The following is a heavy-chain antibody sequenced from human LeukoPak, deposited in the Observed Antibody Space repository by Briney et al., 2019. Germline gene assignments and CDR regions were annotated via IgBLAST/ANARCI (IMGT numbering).Heavy chain of an antibody. J-gene: IGHJ5*02. D-gene: IGHD4-17*01. V-gene: IGHV3-48*03. CDR1: GFTFRGYE. CDR2: VGTSGATT. Sequence: PGCSLRLSCAASGFTFRGYEMNWVRQAPGKGLEWLSYVGTSGATTQYADSVRDRLTISRDNAKNLLYLQMNSLRVDGTAVYYCLRDRGGEYSGYNLFDLWGQGTLVTVSS. CDR3: LRDRGGEYSGYNLFDL.